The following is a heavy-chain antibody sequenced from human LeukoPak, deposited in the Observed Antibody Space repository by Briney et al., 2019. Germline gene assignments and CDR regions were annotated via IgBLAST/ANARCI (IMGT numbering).Heavy chain of an antibody. CDR3: ARSIAAAGTGDY. J-gene: IGHJ4*02. CDR1: GFTFSTCS. Sequence: GGSLRLSCAASGFTFSTCSMNWVRQAPGKGLEWVSFISSTSRYIYYADSVKGRFAISRDNAKNSLYLQMNSLRAEDAAVYYCARSIAAAGTGDYWGQGTLVTVSS. CDR2: ISSTSRYI. V-gene: IGHV3-21*01. D-gene: IGHD6-13*01.